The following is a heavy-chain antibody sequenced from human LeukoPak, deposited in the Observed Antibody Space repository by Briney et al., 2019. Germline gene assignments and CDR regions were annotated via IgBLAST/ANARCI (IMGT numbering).Heavy chain of an antibody. CDR3: ARDTSAWRYGMDV. D-gene: IGHD6-19*01. V-gene: IGHV3-21*01. Sequence: GGFLRLSCVVSGLTFTSASMAWVRQAPGKGLEWVASISSTSEYIFQRDSMKGRFTISRDNAKNSLYLQMNSLRDEDTAVYYCARDTSAWRYGMDVWGQGTTVTVSS. CDR1: GLTFTSAS. J-gene: IGHJ6*02. CDR2: ISSTSEYI.